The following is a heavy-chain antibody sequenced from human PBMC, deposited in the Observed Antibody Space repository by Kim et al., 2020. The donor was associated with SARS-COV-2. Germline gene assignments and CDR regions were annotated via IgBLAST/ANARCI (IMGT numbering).Heavy chain of an antibody. CDR3: AKDHPSRGWPTFES. Sequence: GGSLRLSCRASGFAFGAYAMTWVRQAPGKGLEWVASVNNGNNPYYANSVKGRFTVSRDNAESTLYLQMNGLRVEDTALYYCAKDHPSRGWPTFESWGQGT. CDR1: GFAFGAYA. CDR2: VNNGNNP. D-gene: IGHD6-19*01. V-gene: IGHV3-23*05. J-gene: IGHJ4*02.